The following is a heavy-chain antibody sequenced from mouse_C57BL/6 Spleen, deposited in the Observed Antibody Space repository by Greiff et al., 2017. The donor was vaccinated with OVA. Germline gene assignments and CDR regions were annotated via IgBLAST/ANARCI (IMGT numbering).Heavy chain of an antibody. D-gene: IGHD1-1*01. CDR2: IDPSDSYT. J-gene: IGHJ2*01. V-gene: IGHV1-50*01. CDR1: GYTFTSYW. CDR3: ARPNYCGSGYVGY. Sequence: QVQLKQPGAELVKPGASVKLSCKASGYTFTSYWMQWVKQRPGQGLEWIGEIDPSDSYTNYNQKFKGKATLTVDTSSSTAYMQLSSLTSEDSAVYYCARPNYCGSGYVGYWGQGTTLTVSS.